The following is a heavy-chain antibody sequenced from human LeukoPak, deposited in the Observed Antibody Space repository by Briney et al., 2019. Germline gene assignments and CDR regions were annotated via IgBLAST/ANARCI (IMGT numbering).Heavy chain of an antibody. Sequence: SETLSLTCTVSGGSISSYYWSWIRQHPGKGLEWIAYIYYTGSTYYNPSLKSRLTISVDRSKNQFSLRLSSMTAADTAVYYCARVPSVIDAFDIWGQGTMVTVSS. CDR3: ARVPSVIDAFDI. CDR2: IYYTGST. V-gene: IGHV4-59*06. CDR1: GGSISSYY. D-gene: IGHD2-21*01. J-gene: IGHJ3*02.